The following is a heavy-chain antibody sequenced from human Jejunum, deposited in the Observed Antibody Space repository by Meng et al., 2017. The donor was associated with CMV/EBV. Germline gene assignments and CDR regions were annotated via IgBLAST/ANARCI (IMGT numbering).Heavy chain of an antibody. J-gene: IGHJ6*02. Sequence: TFSQHAFSWVRQAPGKGLEWVAKIHDDDSGTYYADSVKGRFTISRDNSKNTLYLQLNSLRAEDTAVYYCAKDKGSGSMGLYGMDVWGQGTTVTVSS. CDR1: TFSQHA. V-gene: IGHV3-23*03. D-gene: IGHD3-10*01. CDR2: IHDDDSGT. CDR3: AKDKGSGSMGLYGMDV.